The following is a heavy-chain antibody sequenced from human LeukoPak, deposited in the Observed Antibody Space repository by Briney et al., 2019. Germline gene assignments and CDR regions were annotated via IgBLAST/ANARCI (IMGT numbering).Heavy chain of an antibody. CDR2: INHSGST. D-gene: IGHD3-10*01. CDR3: ARRYDDAGSPLND. V-gene: IGHV4-34*01. Sequence: PSETLSLTCAVYGGSFSGYFWSWIRQAPGKGLDWIGEINHSGSTNYNPSVKRRVSILVDTSKSQFSLKLSSVTAADTAVYSCARRYDDAGSPLNDWGRGILVTVSS. J-gene: IGHJ4*02. CDR1: GGSFSGYF.